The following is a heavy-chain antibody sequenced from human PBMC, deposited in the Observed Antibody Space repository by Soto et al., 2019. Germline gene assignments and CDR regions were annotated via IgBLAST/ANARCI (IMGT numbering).Heavy chain of an antibody. CDR3: ARSDYDILTGYHQYYYFDS. D-gene: IGHD3-9*01. V-gene: IGHV3-20*04. J-gene: IGHJ4*02. Sequence: EVQLVESGGGVVRPGGSLRLSCAASGFTFDDYGMSWVRQAPGKGLEWVSGINWNGGSTGYADSVKGRFTISRDNAKNSLYLQMNSLSAEYTALYSCARSDYDILTGYHQYYYFDSWGQGTLVTVSS. CDR1: GFTFDDYG. CDR2: INWNGGST.